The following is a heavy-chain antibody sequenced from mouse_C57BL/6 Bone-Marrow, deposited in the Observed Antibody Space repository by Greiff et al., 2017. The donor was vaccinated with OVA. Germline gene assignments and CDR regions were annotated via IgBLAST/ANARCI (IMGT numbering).Heavy chain of an antibody. CDR3: ASGGLQLRLLHYFDY. V-gene: IGHV14-2*01. J-gene: IGHJ2*01. CDR1: GFHIKDYY. CDR2: IDPEDGET. Sequence: VQLQQSGAELVKPGASVKLSCTASGFHIKDYYMHWVKQRTEQGLEWIGRIDPEDGETKYAPKFQGKATITADTSSNTAYLQLSSLTSEDTAVYYCASGGLQLRLLHYFDYWGQGTTLTVSS. D-gene: IGHD3-2*02.